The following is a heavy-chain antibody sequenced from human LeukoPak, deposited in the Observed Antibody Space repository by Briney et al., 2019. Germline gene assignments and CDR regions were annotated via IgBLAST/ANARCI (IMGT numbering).Heavy chain of an antibody. CDR3: AAHTYYYSSGSFAY. Sequence: ASVKVSCKASGYTFTGYDINWVRQATGQGPEWMGWMNPSSGNTGYAQRFQGRVTMTRDTSTNTAYLELSSLRSDDTAVYYCAAHTYYYSSGSFAYWGQGTLVTVSS. CDR2: MNPSSGNT. V-gene: IGHV1-8*01. CDR1: GYTFTGYD. J-gene: IGHJ4*02. D-gene: IGHD3-10*01.